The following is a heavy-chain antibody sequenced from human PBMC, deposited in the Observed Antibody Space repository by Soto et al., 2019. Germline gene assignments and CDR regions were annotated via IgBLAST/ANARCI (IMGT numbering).Heavy chain of an antibody. Sequence: VASVKVSCKASGYTFTSYGISWVRQAPGQGLEWMGWISAYNGNTNYAQKLQGRVTMTTDTSTSTAYMELRSLRSDDTAVYYCARDLTYYDFWSGTYGMDVWGQGTTVTVS. V-gene: IGHV1-18*04. CDR1: GYTFTSYG. J-gene: IGHJ6*02. CDR2: ISAYNGNT. D-gene: IGHD3-3*01. CDR3: ARDLTYYDFWSGTYGMDV.